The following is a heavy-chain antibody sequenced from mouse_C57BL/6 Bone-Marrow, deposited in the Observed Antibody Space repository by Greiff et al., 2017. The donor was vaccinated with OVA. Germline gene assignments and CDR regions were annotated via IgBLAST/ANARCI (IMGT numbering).Heavy chain of an antibody. D-gene: IGHD2-2*01. CDR2: ISYSGST. CDR1: GYSITSDY. Sequence: VQLKQSGPGLAKPSQTLSLTCSVTGYSITSDYWNWIRKFPGNKLEYMGYISYSGSTYYNPSLKSRISISRDTSTTQSYLQLNSVTTEDTATYCCARCGYTGYFDVWGTGTTVTVSS. V-gene: IGHV3-8*01. J-gene: IGHJ1*03. CDR3: ARCGYTGYFDV.